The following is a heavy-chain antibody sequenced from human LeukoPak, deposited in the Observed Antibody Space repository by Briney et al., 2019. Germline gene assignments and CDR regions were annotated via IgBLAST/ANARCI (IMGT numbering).Heavy chain of an antibody. J-gene: IGHJ4*02. CDR2: IGGSGGST. CDR1: GFTFTSYG. D-gene: IGHD6-13*01. Sequence: RGSLRLSCVASGFTFTSYGMSWVRQAPGEGLESVSAIGGSGGSTNYAHSVKGPFTTSRDNSKRPLYLQIYSPRAEDTAVYYSAKRAGQQLVHWSFDYWGQGTLVSVSS. CDR3: AKRAGQQLVHWSFDY. V-gene: IGHV3-23*01.